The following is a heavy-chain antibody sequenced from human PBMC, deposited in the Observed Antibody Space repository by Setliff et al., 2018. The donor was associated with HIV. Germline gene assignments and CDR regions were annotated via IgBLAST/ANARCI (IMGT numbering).Heavy chain of an antibody. CDR1: GYTFTSYG. D-gene: IGHD3-10*01. CDR3: ARGALLAVFDFDH. J-gene: IGHJ4*01. Sequence: ASVKVSCKASGYTFTSYGISWVRQAPGQGLEWMGWISTYSGDTNYAQKLQGRVTMTTDTSTSTAYMELRSLRSDDTAVYYCARGALLAVFDFDHWGHGTLVTVSS. V-gene: IGHV1-18*01. CDR2: ISTYSGDT.